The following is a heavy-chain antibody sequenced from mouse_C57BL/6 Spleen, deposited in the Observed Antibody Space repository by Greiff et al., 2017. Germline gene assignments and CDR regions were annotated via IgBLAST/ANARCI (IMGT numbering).Heavy chain of an antibody. CDR2: INPNNGGT. D-gene: IGHD2-5*01. J-gene: IGHJ4*01. CDR3: VRRRGRDSNPYYYAMDY. Sequence: VQLQQPGPELVKPGASVTIPCQASGYTFTDYNMDWVKQSHGQSLEWIGEINPNNGGTIYNQKFKGKAPLTVDKSSSTAYIELHSLTSEVTAVYYCVRRRGRDSNPYYYAMDYWGQGTSVTVSS. CDR1: GYTFTDYN. V-gene: IGHV1-18*01.